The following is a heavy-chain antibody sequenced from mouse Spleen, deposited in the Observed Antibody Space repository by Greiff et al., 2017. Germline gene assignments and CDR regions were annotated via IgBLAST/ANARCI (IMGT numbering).Heavy chain of an antibody. CDR1: GYTFTSYW. V-gene: IGHV1-52*01. D-gene: IGHD2-4*01. CDR3: ARLIYYDPYWYFDV. Sequence: QVQLKQSGAELVRPGSSVKLSCKASGYTFTSYWMHWVKQRPIQGLEWIGNIDPSDSETHYNQKFKDKATLTVDKSSSTAYMQLSSLTSEDSAVYYCARLIYYDPYWYFDVWGAGTTVTVSS. J-gene: IGHJ1*01. CDR2: IDPSDSET.